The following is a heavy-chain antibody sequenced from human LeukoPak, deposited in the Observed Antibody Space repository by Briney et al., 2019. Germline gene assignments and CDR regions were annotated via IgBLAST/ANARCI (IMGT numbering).Heavy chain of an antibody. CDR3: ARDQGYRTGWFDP. J-gene: IGHJ5*02. CDR1: GGSISSYY. Sequence: SETLSLTCTVSGGSISSYYWSWIRQPPGKGLEWIGYIYYSGSTNYNPSLKSRVTISVDTSNNQFSLKLSSVAAAATAVYYCARDQGYRTGWFDPWGQGTLVTVSS. D-gene: IGHD6-13*01. CDR2: IYYSGST. V-gene: IGHV4-59*01.